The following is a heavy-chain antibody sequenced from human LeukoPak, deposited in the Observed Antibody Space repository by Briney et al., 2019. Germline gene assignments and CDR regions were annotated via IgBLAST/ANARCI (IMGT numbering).Heavy chain of an antibody. Sequence: PGGSLRLSCVASGFTFSGAAIHWVRQAPGKGLEWVSVIYSGGSTYYADSVKGRFTISRDNSKNTLYLQMNSLRAEDTAAYYCAKGVVVVPALEDYFDYWGQGTLVTVSS. CDR3: AKGVVVVPALEDYFDY. V-gene: IGHV3-53*01. D-gene: IGHD2-2*01. J-gene: IGHJ4*02. CDR1: GFTFSGAA. CDR2: IYSGGST.